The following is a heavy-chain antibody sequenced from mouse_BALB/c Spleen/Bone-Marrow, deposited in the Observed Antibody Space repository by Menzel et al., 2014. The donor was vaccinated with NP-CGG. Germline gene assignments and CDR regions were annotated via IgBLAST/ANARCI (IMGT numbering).Heavy chain of an antibody. Sequence: VQLQQSGPGLVQPSQSLSITCTVSGFSLTTYGIHWIRQSPGKGLEWLGVILSGGSSDYNAAFISRVSINKDNSKSXVFFKMNSLQANDTAIYYCARNYDYDAYYFDYWGQGTFITVSS. V-gene: IGHV2-2*02. CDR3: ARNYDYDAYYFDY. CDR2: ILSGGSS. CDR1: GFSLTTYG. D-gene: IGHD2-4*01. J-gene: IGHJ2*02.